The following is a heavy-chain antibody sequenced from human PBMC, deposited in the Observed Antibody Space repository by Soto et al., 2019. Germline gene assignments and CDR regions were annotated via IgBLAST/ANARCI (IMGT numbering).Heavy chain of an antibody. CDR2: IIPIFGTA. CDR1: GGTFSSYA. V-gene: IGHV1-69*06. CDR3: ASTDSSKLAPEDY. J-gene: IGHJ4*02. D-gene: IGHD6-13*01. Sequence: GASVKVSCKASGGTFSSYAISWVRQAPGQGLEWMGGIIPIFGTANYAQKFQGRVTITADKSTSTAYMELSSLRSEDTAVYYCASTDSSKLAPEDYWGQGTLVTVSS.